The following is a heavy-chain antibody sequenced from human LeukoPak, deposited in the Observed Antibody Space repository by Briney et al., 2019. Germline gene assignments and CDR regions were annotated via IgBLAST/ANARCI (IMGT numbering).Heavy chain of an antibody. CDR1: GGFIINGKW. Sequence: PSETLSLTCGVSGGFIINGKWWSWVRQPPGKGLEWIGRIYISGSTSYNPSLKSRVTMSVDTSKNQFSLNLSSVTAADTAVYYCARVRGSSCSSASCYSNPYYYYYYYMDVWGKGTTVTVSS. V-gene: IGHV4-4*02. CDR2: IYISGST. CDR3: ARVRGSSCSSASCYSNPYYYYYYYMDV. D-gene: IGHD2-2*01. J-gene: IGHJ6*03.